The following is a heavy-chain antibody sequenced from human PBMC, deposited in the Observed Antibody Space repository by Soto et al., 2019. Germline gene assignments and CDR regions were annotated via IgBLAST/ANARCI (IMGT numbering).Heavy chain of an antibody. V-gene: IGHV1-69*01. D-gene: IGHD6-19*01. CDR3: ARGGAQNYIAVAGRDYYYYGTAV. CDR2: IISIFRAA. Sequence: QVQLVQSGAEVKKPGSSVKVSCKASGGIFSSYAISWVRQAPGQGLEWMGGIISIFRAAKYAQKLQGRVMICADESTHTACMDVSSRRSEETAVYYCARGGAQNYIAVAGRDYYYYGTAVWVEGATVTDFS. J-gene: IGHJ6*02. CDR1: GGIFSSYA.